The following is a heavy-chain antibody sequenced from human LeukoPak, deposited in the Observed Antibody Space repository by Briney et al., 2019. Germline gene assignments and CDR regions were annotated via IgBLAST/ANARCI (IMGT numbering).Heavy chain of an antibody. V-gene: IGHV3-21*01. Sequence: GGSLRLSCAASGFTFGSYSMNWVRQAPGKGLEWVSSISSSSSYIYYADSVKGRFTISRDNAKNSLYLQMNSLRAEDTAVYYCARSRPDSLAFDIWGQGTMVTVSS. CDR3: ARSRPDSLAFDI. D-gene: IGHD3-22*01. CDR2: ISSSSSYI. J-gene: IGHJ3*02. CDR1: GFTFGSYS.